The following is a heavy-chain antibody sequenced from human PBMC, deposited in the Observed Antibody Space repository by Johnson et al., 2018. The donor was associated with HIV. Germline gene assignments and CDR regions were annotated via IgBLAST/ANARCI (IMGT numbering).Heavy chain of an antibody. CDR2: ISDDGGKK. D-gene: IGHD3-22*01. J-gene: IGHJ3*02. CDR1: GFTFSSYA. CDR3: ARDFGDYYDSSGISGAFDI. Sequence: QVQLVESGGGVVQPGRSLRLSCAASGFTFSSYAMDWVRQAPGKGLEWVAGISDDGGKKYHGDSVKGRFTISRDNSKNTLYLQMNSLRAEDTAVYYCARDFGDYYDSSGISGAFDIWGQGTMVTVSS. V-gene: IGHV3-30*03.